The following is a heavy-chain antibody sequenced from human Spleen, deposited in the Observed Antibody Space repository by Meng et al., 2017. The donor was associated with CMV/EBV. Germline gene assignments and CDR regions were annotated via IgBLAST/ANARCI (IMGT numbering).Heavy chain of an antibody. Sequence: ESLKISCTVSGDSISSSTYFWGWIRQPPGKGLDWIGSIYYSGITYYNPSLKSRVTLSVDTSKNQFSLRLTSVTVADAALYYCARDLGSFGIDSWGQGTLVTVSS. CDR3: ARDLGSFGIDS. J-gene: IGHJ4*02. V-gene: IGHV4-39*07. CDR1: GDSISSSTYF. D-gene: IGHD1-14*01. CDR2: IYYSGIT.